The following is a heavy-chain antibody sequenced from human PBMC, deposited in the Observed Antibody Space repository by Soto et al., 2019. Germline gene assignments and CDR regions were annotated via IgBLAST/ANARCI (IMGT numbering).Heavy chain of an antibody. J-gene: IGHJ4*02. CDR3: AREADFASSGYVLDY. Sequence: PGGSLRLSCAASGFTSSGFSMNWVRQAPGKGLEWVSSVTSSPSSMFYADSVKGRFTISRDDAKDSLFLQMNSLRADDTAVYYCAREADFASSGYVLDYWGLGTLVTVSS. CDR1: GFTSSGFS. V-gene: IGHV3-21*01. D-gene: IGHD3-22*01. CDR2: VTSSPSSM.